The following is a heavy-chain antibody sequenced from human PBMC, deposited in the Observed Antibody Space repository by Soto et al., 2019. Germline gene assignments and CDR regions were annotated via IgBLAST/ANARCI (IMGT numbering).Heavy chain of an antibody. Sequence: QVQVVQSGAEGKKPRSSVKVSCKASGGTFSRYAINWVRQAPGHGLEWMGGIIPLFGTANYAQKFQGRVTITADESASTAHMELRRLRSEDTAVYYCARDYGHDCGGGNCYFYFWGQGTLVTVSS. D-gene: IGHD2-15*01. CDR3: ARDYGHDCGGGNCYFYF. CDR1: GGTFSRYA. V-gene: IGHV1-69*01. CDR2: IIPLFGTA. J-gene: IGHJ4*02.